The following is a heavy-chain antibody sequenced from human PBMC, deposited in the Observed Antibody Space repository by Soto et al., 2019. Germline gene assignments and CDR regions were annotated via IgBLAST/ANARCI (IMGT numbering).Heavy chain of an antibody. CDR3: ARDLTTTPY. J-gene: IGHJ4*02. CDR1: GFSFSSYW. V-gene: IGHV3-74*01. CDR2: INSDGTST. D-gene: IGHD1-1*01. Sequence: GGSLRLSCAASGFSFSSYWMHWVRRAPGKGLVWVSRINSDGTSTNYADSVKGRFTISRDNAKNTLYLQMNSLTAEDTAVYYCARDLTTTPYWGQGTLVNVSS.